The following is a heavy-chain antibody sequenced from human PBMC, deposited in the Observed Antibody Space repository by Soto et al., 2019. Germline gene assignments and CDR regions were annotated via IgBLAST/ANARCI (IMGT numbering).Heavy chain of an antibody. CDR1: GGSMSSGDDF. Sequence: QVQLQESGPGLVKPSQTLSLTGTVSGGSMSSGDDFWTWIRQPPGKGLEWIGYIYYSGSTYYNPSLKRRLTMSVDTSQIHFSLKLSSVTAADTAVYYCARDRAKWKDYYYYGMDVWGQGTTVTVSS. D-gene: IGHD1-20*01. CDR2: IYYSGST. CDR3: ARDRAKWKDYYYYGMDV. V-gene: IGHV4-30-4*01. J-gene: IGHJ6*02.